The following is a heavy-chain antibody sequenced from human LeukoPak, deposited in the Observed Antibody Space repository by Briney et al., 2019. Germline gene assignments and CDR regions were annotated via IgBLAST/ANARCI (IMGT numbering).Heavy chain of an antibody. CDR2: VSYSGST. CDR3: TRLDMTAIGTGMFDY. J-gene: IGHJ4*02. Sequence: PSETLSLTCTVSGDSISRSGYSWGWLRQPPGKGLEWIGSVSYSGSTYDSPSLMSRVTMSVDTSKNQFSLKLNSVTARDTAVYYCTRLDMTAIGTGMFDYWGQGTLVTVSS. D-gene: IGHD6-13*01. V-gene: IGHV4-39*01. CDR1: GDSISRSGYS.